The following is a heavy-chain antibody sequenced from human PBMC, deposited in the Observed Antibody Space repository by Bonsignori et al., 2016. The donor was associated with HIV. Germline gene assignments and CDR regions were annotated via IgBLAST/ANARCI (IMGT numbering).Heavy chain of an antibody. D-gene: IGHD1-26*01. CDR3: AHWDLTEAFHY. Sequence: WIRQPPGKALECLALIYWDSDKRYSPSLKSRLSIAKVPSENQVVLTMTNMDPVDTATYYCAHWDLTEAFHYWGQGTLVTVSS. V-gene: IGHV2-5*02. J-gene: IGHJ4*02. CDR2: IYWDSDK.